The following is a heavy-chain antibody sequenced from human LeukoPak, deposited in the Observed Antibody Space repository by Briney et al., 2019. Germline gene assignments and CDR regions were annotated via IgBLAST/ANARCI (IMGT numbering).Heavy chain of an antibody. CDR3: ARQTGSGLFILP. Sequence: SETLSPTCTVSGVSISSSNSYWGRIRQPPGKGLEWIGSIYYSGNTYYNASLKSQVSISIDTSKNQFSLRLTSVTAADTAVYYCARQTGSGLFILPGGQGTLVTVSS. D-gene: IGHD3/OR15-3a*01. CDR2: IYYSGNT. CDR1: GVSISSSNSY. J-gene: IGHJ4*02. V-gene: IGHV4-39*01.